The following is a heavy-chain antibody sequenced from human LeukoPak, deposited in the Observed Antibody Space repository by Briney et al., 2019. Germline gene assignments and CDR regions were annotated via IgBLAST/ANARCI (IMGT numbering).Heavy chain of an antibody. Sequence: SETLSLTCTVSGGSISSYYWSWIRQPPGKGLEWIGYIYYSGSTNYNPSLKSRVTISVDTSKNQFSLKLSSVTAADTAVYYCARDNYYDMEDNAFDIWGQGSMVTVSS. CDR1: GGSISSYY. V-gene: IGHV4-59*01. J-gene: IGHJ3*02. CDR2: IYYSGST. D-gene: IGHD3-22*01. CDR3: ARDNYYDMEDNAFDI.